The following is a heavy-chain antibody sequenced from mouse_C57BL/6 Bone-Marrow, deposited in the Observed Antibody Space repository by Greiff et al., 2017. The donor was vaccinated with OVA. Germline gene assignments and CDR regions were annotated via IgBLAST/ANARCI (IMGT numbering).Heavy chain of an antibody. CDR2: ISSGSSTI. J-gene: IGHJ2*01. CDR3: ARTTVATPNYFDY. Sequence: EVQVVESGGGLVKPGGSLKLSCAASGFTFSDYGMHWVRQAPEKGLEWVAYISSGSSTIYYADTVKGRFTISRDNAKNTLFLQMTSLRSEDTAMYYCARTTVATPNYFDYWGQGTTLTVSS. D-gene: IGHD1-1*01. V-gene: IGHV5-17*01. CDR1: GFTFSDYG.